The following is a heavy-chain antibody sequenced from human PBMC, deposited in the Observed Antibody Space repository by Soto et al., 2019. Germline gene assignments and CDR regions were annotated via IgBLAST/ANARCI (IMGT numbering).Heavy chain of an antibody. CDR2: MVGDGSSS. CDR1: GFLFRTYA. D-gene: IGHD1-26*01. CDR3: AKDLRPDGRYDLDY. Sequence: EVQLLESGGGLAQPWGSLSLSCAASGFLFRTYAMNWVRQAPGKGLEWVSVMVGDGSSSDYADSVRGRFTISRDNSKNTLYLQMNNLRAEDTAVYYCAKDLRPDGRYDLDYWGQGTLVTVSS. V-gene: IGHV3-23*01. J-gene: IGHJ4*02.